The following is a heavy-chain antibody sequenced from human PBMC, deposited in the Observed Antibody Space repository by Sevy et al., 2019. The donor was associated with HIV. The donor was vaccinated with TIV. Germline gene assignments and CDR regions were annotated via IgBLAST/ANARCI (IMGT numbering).Heavy chain of an antibody. V-gene: IGHV3-23*01. CDR2: IRGSGGST. CDR1: GFTFSIYA. Sequence: GGSLRLSCAASGFTFSIYAMSWVRQAPGKGLEWVSTIRGSGGSTYYADSVKGRFTISRDNSKNTLYLQMNSLRAEDTAVYYCHGDYDSSQLASYYYYGMDVWGQGTTVTVSS. J-gene: IGHJ6*02. CDR3: HGDYDSSQLASYYYYGMDV. D-gene: IGHD3-22*01.